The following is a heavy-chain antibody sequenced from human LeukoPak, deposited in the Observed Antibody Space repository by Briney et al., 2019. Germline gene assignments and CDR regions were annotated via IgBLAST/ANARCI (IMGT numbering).Heavy chain of an antibody. D-gene: IGHD3-22*01. V-gene: IGHV3-23*01. Sequence: GGSLRLSCAASGFTFSSDAMSWVRQAPGKGLEWVSAISGSGGSAYYADSVKGRFTISKDNSKNTLYLQMNSLRAEDTAVYYCAKDRRRFKAFTMIVVVNDAFDIWGQGTMVTVSS. CDR3: AKDRRRFKAFTMIVVVNDAFDI. CDR1: GFTFSSDA. CDR2: ISGSGGSA. J-gene: IGHJ3*02.